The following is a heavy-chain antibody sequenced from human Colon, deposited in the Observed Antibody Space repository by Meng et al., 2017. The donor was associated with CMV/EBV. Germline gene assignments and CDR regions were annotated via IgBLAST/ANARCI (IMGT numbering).Heavy chain of an antibody. V-gene: IGHV3-49*04. Sequence: GGSLRLSCTTSGFNFGDFGMSWVRQAPGKGLDWVGIIRNEGYGETTEYAASVKGRFTISRDGSKGIVYLQMNSLKNEDTAVYYCTRLRPTSRFGGACDIWGQGTMVTVSS. D-gene: IGHD2-2*01. CDR3: TRLRPTSRFGGACDI. J-gene: IGHJ3*02. CDR2: IRNEGYGETT. CDR1: GFNFGDFG.